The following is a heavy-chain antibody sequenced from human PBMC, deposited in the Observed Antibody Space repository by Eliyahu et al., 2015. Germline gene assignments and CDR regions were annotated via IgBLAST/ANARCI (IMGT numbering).Heavy chain of an antibody. Sequence: QLQLQESGPGLVKPSETLSLXCTVSGGSXSSSSYYWGWIRQPPGKGLXWIGSIYYSGSTYYNPSLKSRVTISVDTSKNQFSLKLSSVTAADTAVYYCARRSAVAAPLYYFDYWGQGTLVTVSS. D-gene: IGHD6-19*01. CDR1: GGSXSSSSYY. CDR2: IYYSGST. J-gene: IGHJ4*02. V-gene: IGHV4-39*01. CDR3: ARRSAVAAPLYYFDY.